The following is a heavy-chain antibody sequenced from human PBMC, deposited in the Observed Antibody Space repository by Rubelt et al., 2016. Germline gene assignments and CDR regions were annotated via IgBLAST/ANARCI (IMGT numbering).Heavy chain of an antibody. CDR1: GFTFSTFA. CDR2: ISGSGGST. V-gene: IGHV3-23*04. D-gene: IGHD2-15*01. J-gene: IGHJ4*02. Sequence: EVQLVESGGGLVQPGGSLRLTCAASGFTFSTFAMSWVRQAPGKGLEWVSAISGSGGSTYYADSVQGRFTIYRDNCKNTLYLGMNSRRAEETAVYYCAKDLTAYCVGGSCLFDYWGQGTLVTVSS. CDR3: AKDLTAYCVGGSCLFDY.